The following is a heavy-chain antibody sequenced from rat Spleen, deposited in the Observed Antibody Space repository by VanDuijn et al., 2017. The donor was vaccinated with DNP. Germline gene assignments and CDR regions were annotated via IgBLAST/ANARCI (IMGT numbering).Heavy chain of an antibody. D-gene: IGHD1-10*01. J-gene: IGHJ1*01. Sequence: EVQLVESGGGLVQPGRSLKLSCAASGFAFSDYNMAWVRQAPKKGLEWVATISYDGSRSYYRDSVKGRFTISRDNAKSTLYLQMDSLRSEDTATHYCARWGNSDWYFDFWGPGTMVTVSS. V-gene: IGHV5-7*01. CDR3: ARWGNSDWYFDF. CDR2: ISYDGSRS. CDR1: GFAFSDYN.